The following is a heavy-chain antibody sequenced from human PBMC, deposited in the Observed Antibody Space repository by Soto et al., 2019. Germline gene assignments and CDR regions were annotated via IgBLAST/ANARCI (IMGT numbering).Heavy chain of an antibody. CDR1: GYTFTSYD. J-gene: IGHJ3*02. CDR2: MNPNSGNT. V-gene: IGHV1-8*01. D-gene: IGHD6-13*01. Sequence: QVQLVQSGAEVKKPGASVKVSCKASGYTFTSYDINWVRQATGQGLEWMGWMNPNSGNTGYAQKFQGRVTTTRNTSISTAYMELSSLRSEDTAVYYCARRYSSSWYDAFDIWGQGTMVTVSS. CDR3: ARRYSSSWYDAFDI.